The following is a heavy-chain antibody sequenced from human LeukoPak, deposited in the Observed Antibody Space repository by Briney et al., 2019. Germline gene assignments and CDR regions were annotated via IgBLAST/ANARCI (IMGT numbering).Heavy chain of an antibody. Sequence: GEALQISCKGSGYHFTSYWIGWARPMPGKGLEWMGIIYPGDSDTRYSPSFQGQVTISADQSISTAYLQWGSLKASDTAMYYCAKLYGSGSPNWFDPWGQGTLVTVSS. CDR3: AKLYGSGSPNWFDP. V-gene: IGHV5-51*01. CDR2: IYPGDSDT. CDR1: GYHFTSYW. J-gene: IGHJ5*02. D-gene: IGHD3-10*01.